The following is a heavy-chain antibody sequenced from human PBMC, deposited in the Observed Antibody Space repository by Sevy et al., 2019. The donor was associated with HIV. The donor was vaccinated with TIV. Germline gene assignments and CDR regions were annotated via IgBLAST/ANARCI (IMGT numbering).Heavy chain of an antibody. CDR1: GDSINNGDYY. D-gene: IGHD4-4*01. J-gene: IGHJ5*02. V-gene: IGHV4-31*03. CDR2: IYYTGTT. Sequence: SETLSLTCTVSGDSINNGDYYWSWIRQHPGKGLEWIGKIYYTGTTYYNPSLKSRLRISVERSENTLYLGLRSVTAADTAVYYCARTTVTTLSSARNNWFDPWGQGTLVTVSS. CDR3: ARTTVTTLSSARNNWFDP.